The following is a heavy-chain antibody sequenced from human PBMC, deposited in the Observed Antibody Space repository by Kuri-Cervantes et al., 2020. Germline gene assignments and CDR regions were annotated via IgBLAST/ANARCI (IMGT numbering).Heavy chain of an antibody. V-gene: IGHV3-30*18. J-gene: IGHJ4*02. CDR3: AKVDTAIFDY. CDR2: ISYDGSNK. CDR1: GFTFSSYG. D-gene: IGHD5-18*01. Sequence: GESLKISCAASGFTFSSYGMHWVRQAPGKGLEWVAVISYDGSNKYYADSVKGRFTISRDNSKNTLYLQMNSLRAEDTAVYYCAKVDTAIFDYWGQGTLVTDSS.